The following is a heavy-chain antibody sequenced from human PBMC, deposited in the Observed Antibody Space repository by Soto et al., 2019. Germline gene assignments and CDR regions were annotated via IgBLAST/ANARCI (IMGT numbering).Heavy chain of an antibody. D-gene: IGHD6-19*01. V-gene: IGHV3-30-3*01. J-gene: IGHJ4*02. CDR3: ARDRAVAGTGWGKSRPLQLSGY. CDR2: ISYDGSNK. CDR1: GFTFSSYA. Sequence: QVQLVESGGGVVQPGRSLRLSCAASGFTFSSYAMHWVRQAPGKGLEWVAVISYDGSNKYYADSVKGRFTISRDNSKDTLDLQMNSLRAEDTAVYYCARDRAVAGTGWGKSRPLQLSGYWGQGTLVTVSS.